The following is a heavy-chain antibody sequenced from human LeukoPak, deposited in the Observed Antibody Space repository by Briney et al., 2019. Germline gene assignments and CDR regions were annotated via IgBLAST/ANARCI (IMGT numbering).Heavy chain of an antibody. CDR2: ISGSGGST. CDR1: GFTFSSIG. V-gene: IGHV3-23*01. D-gene: IGHD6-19*01. J-gene: IGHJ4*02. Sequence: GGSLRLSCAAAGFTFSSIGTGWVSQAPGEWLGWVSAISGSGGSTYYADSVKGRFTISRDNSKNTLYLQMNSLRAEDTAVYYCALPLAVAGPFDYWGQGTLVSVSS. CDR3: ALPLAVAGPFDY.